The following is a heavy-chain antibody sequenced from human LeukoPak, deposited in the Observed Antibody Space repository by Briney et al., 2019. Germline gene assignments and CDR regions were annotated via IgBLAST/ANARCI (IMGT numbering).Heavy chain of an antibody. D-gene: IGHD3-22*01. CDR1: GFTFSSYA. J-gene: IGHJ4*02. V-gene: IGHV3-23*01. CDR2: ISGSGGST. Sequence: PGRSLRLSCAASGFTFSSYAMSWVRQAPGKGLEWVSAISGSGGSTYYADSVKGRFTISRDNSKNTLYLQMNSLRAEDTAVYYCAKVDYYDSSGYYSHPQYYFDYWGQGTLVTVSS. CDR3: AKVDYYDSSGYYSHPQYYFDY.